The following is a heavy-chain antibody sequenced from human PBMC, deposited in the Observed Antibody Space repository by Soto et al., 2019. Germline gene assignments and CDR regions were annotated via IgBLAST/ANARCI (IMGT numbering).Heavy chain of an antibody. CDR1: GGSISGSSYY. D-gene: IGHD3-9*01. J-gene: IGHJ4*02. V-gene: IGHV4-39*01. CDR3: ARHFDWLYHFDS. Sequence: PSETLXLTCTVSGGSISGSSYYWGWIRQPPGKGLEWIGNMYYRGNTYYNPSLKSRVTMSVDTSKNQFSLKLSSVTAADTAVYYCARHFDWLYHFDSWGQGTLVTVSS. CDR2: MYYRGNT.